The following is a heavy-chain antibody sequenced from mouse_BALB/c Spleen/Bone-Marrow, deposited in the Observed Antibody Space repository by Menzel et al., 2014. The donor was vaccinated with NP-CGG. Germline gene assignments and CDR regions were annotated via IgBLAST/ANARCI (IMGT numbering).Heavy chain of an antibody. D-gene: IGHD1-2*01. V-gene: IGHV4-1*02. J-gene: IGHJ3*01. CDR2: INPDSSTI. CDR3: ASLHHYGFFAY. Sequence: VQLQQSGGGLVQPGGSLKLSCAASGFDFSRYWMSWVRQAPGKGLEWIGEINPDSSTINYTPSLKDKFIISRDNAKNTLYLQMSKVRSEDTALYYCASLHHYGFFAYWGQGTLVTVSA. CDR1: GFDFSRYW.